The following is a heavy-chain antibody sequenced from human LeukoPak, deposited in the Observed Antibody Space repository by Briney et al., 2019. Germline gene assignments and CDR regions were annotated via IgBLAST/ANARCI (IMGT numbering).Heavy chain of an antibody. D-gene: IGHD3-10*01. V-gene: IGHV4-34*01. Sequence: ASETLSLTCAVYGGSFSGYYWSRIRQPPGKGLEWIGEINHSGSTNYNPSLKSRVTISVDTSKNQFSLKLSSVTAADTAVYYCARWSMVRGVLRPNWFDPWGQGTLVTVSS. CDR2: INHSGST. J-gene: IGHJ5*02. CDR3: ARWSMVRGVLRPNWFDP. CDR1: GGSFSGYY.